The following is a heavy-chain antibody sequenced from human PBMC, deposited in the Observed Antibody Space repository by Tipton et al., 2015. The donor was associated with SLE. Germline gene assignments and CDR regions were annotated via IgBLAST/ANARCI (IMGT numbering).Heavy chain of an antibody. V-gene: IGHV4-59*13. D-gene: IGHD4-23*01. CDR1: GGSITNTY. Sequence: TLSLTCTVSGGSITNTYWYWSRQPPGTGLEWIGYIHYSGTTHDNPSLKSRVTMSVDMSKNQFSLRLTSVTAAGTAVYYCARGRGSNSHYYYGLDVWGQGTTVTVSS. CDR3: ARGRGSNSHYYYGLDV. J-gene: IGHJ6*02. CDR2: IHYSGTT.